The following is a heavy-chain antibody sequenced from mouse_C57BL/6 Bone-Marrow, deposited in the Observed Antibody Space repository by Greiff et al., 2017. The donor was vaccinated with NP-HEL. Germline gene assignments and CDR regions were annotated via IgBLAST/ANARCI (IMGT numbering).Heavy chain of an antibody. V-gene: IGHV1-81*01. CDR2: IYPRSGNT. Sequence: QVQLQQSGAELARPGASVKLSCKASGYTFTSYGISWVKQRTGQGLEWIGEIYPRSGNTYYNEKFKGKATLTADKSSSTAYMELRSLTSEDSAVYFCASGNYGSSPFAYWGQGTLVTVSA. J-gene: IGHJ3*01. CDR3: ASGNYGSSPFAY. CDR1: GYTFTSYG. D-gene: IGHD1-1*01.